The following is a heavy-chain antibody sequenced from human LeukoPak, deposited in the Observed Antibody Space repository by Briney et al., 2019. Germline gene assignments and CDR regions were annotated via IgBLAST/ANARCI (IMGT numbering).Heavy chain of an antibody. CDR3: AKPISGGLAVTADWFHP. CDR2: INANSGTT. J-gene: IGHJ5*01. Sequence: GGSLRLSCTASGFAFSVYAMSWLRQPPGKGLEWVSTINANSGTTSYAASVRGRFTISRDNSKNTLYLQLNTLRADDTATYYCAKPISGGLAVTADWFHPWGQGALVVVSS. CDR1: GFAFSVYA. V-gene: IGHV3-23*01. D-gene: IGHD6-19*01.